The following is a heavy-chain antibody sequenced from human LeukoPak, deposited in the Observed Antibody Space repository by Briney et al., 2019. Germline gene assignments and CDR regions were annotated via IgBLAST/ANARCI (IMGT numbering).Heavy chain of an antibody. CDR2: IYTSGST. CDR1: GGSISSGSYY. CDR3: ARGAYSSSSGWFDP. Sequence: SETLSLTCTVSGGSISSGSYYWSWIRQPAGRGLEWIGRIYTSGSTNYNPSLKSRVTISVDTSKNQFSLKLSSVTAADTAVYYCARGAYSSSSGWFDPWGQGTRVTVSS. J-gene: IGHJ5*02. D-gene: IGHD6-6*01. V-gene: IGHV4-61*02.